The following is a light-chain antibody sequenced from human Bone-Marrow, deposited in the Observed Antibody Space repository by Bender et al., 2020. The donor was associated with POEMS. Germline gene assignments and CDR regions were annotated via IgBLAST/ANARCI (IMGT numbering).Light chain of an antibody. V-gene: IGLV2-14*03. CDR2: DVS. CDR1: SSDVGDHNY. CDR3: SSYTTSSTLV. J-gene: IGLJ3*02. Sequence: QSALTQPASVSGSPGQSITISCTGTSSDVGDHNYVSWYQQHPGKAPKVLIYDVSNRPSGVSNRFSGSKPGNTASLTISGLQAEDEADYYCSSYTTSSTLVFGGGTMLTVL.